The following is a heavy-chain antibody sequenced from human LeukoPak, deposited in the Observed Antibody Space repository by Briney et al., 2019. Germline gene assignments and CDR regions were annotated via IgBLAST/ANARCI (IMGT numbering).Heavy chain of an antibody. CDR3: ARDLSGGSGYYYVEYYFDY. CDR1: GFTFSSYW. Sequence: PGGSLRLSCAASGFTFSSYWMHWVRQAPGKGLVWVSRINSDGSSTSYADSVKGRFTISRDNSKNTLYLQMNSLRAEDTAVYYCARDLSGGSGYYYVEYYFDYWGQGTLVTVSS. CDR2: INSDGSST. J-gene: IGHJ4*02. D-gene: IGHD3-22*01. V-gene: IGHV3-74*01.